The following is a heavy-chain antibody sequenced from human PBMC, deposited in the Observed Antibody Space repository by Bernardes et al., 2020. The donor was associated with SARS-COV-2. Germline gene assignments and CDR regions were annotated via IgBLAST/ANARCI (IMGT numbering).Heavy chain of an antibody. V-gene: IGHV3-21*01. Sequence: GGSLRLSCAASGFTFSSYSMNWVRQAPGKGLEWVSSISSSRHIYYADSVRGRFTISRDNAKKSLYLQMNSLRAEDTAVYYCAREETGYKAGMDVWGQGTTVTVSS. CDR1: GFTFSSYS. D-gene: IGHD1-20*01. J-gene: IGHJ6*02. CDR3: AREETGYKAGMDV. CDR2: ISSSRHI.